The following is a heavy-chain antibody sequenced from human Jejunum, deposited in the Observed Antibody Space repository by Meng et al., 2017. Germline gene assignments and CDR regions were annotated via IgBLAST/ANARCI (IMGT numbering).Heavy chain of an antibody. Sequence: GSLRLSCAASGFIFSDYPMHWVRQAPGKGLEYVSTISSDGGSTYYANSVKGRFSISRDNIKNMVYLQMGSLRAEDTAVYYCARGSESIYSGSYSWGQGTLVTVSS. CDR2: ISSDGGST. CDR3: ARGSESIYSGSYS. J-gene: IGHJ4*02. CDR1: GFIFSDYP. D-gene: IGHD1-26*01. V-gene: IGHV3-64*01.